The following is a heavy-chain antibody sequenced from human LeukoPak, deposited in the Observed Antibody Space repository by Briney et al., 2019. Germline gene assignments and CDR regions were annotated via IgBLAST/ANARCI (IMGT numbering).Heavy chain of an antibody. CDR2: IYHSGST. CDR3: ARDLRYSGSHDY. V-gene: IGHV4-38-2*02. CDR1: GYSISSGYY. J-gene: IGHJ4*02. D-gene: IGHD1-26*01. Sequence: SETLSLTCTVSGYSISSGYYWGWIRQPPGKGLEWIGSIYHSGSTYYNPSLKSRVIISVDTSKNQFSLKLSSVTAADTAVYYCARDLRYSGSHDYWGQGTLVTVSS.